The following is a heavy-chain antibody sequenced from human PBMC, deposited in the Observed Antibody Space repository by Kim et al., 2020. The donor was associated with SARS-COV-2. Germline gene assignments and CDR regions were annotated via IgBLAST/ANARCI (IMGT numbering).Heavy chain of an antibody. J-gene: IGHJ3*02. CDR2: IGTAGDT. V-gene: IGHV3-13*04. CDR1: GFTFSSYD. D-gene: IGHD6-13*01. Sequence: GGSRRLSCAASGFTFSSYDMHWVRQATGKGLEWVSAIGTAGDTYYPGSVKGRFTISRENAKNSLYLQMNSLRAGDTAVYYCARGDSSGWYLGAFDIWGQGTMVTVSS. CDR3: ARGDSSGWYLGAFDI.